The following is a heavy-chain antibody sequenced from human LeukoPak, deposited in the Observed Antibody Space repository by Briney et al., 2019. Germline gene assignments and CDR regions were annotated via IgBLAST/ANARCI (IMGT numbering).Heavy chain of an antibody. CDR1: GFTYSSYG. V-gene: IGHV3-30*04. CDR2: ISYDGSKR. D-gene: IGHD2-8*01. J-gene: IGHJ4*02. CDR3: TTDLDCTNGVCYDY. Sequence: GGSLRLSCAASGFTYSSYGMHWVRQAPGKGLEWVAVISYDGSKRYYADSVKGRFTISRDNSKNTVYLQMNSLKTEDTAVYYCTTDLDCTNGVCYDYWGQGTLVTVSS.